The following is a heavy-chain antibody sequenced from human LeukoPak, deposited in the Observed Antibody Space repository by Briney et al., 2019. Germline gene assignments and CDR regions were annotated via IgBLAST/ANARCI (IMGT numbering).Heavy chain of an antibody. V-gene: IGHV1-69*04. CDR3: AIGGSYSFFDY. CDR2: IIPILGIA. CDR1: GGTFSSYA. Sequence: SVKVSCKASGGTFSSYAISWVRQAPGQGLEWMGRIIPILGIANYAQKFQGRVTITADKSTSTAYVELSSLRSEDTAVYYCAIGGSYSFFDYWGQGTLVTVSS. J-gene: IGHJ4*02. D-gene: IGHD1-26*01.